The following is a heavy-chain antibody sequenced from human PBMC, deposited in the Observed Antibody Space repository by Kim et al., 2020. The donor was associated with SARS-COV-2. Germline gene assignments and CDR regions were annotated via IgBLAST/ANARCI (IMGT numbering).Heavy chain of an antibody. V-gene: IGHV3-9*01. D-gene: IGHD3-22*01. Sequence: GGSLRLSCAASGFTFGDYAMHWVRQAPGKGLEWVSGISWNSGSIGYADSVKGRFTISRDNAKNSLYLQMNSLRAEDTALYYCAKVHPQGLAADYYDSSGYYSPAYYFDYWGQGTLVTVSS. CDR1: GFTFGDYA. J-gene: IGHJ4*02. CDR2: ISWNSGSI. CDR3: AKVHPQGLAADYYDSSGYYSPAYYFDY.